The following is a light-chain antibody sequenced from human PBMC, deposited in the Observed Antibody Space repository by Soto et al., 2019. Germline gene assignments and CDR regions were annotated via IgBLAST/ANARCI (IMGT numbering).Light chain of an antibody. CDR2: GNS. Sequence: QAVVTQPPSVSGAPGQRVTISCTGSSSNIGAGYDVHWYQQLPGTAPKLLIYGNSNRPSGVPDRFSGSKSGTSASLAITGVQAEDEADYYCQSYDSSLSGVVFGGGTKVTVL. V-gene: IGLV1-40*01. CDR3: QSYDSSLSGVV. CDR1: SSNIGAGYD. J-gene: IGLJ2*01.